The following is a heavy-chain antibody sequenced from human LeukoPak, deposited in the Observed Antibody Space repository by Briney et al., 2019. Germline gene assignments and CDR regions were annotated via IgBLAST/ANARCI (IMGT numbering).Heavy chain of an antibody. Sequence: GGSLRLSCATSGFTFNSYPMHWVRQAPGKGLEWVAFIEYDGTNQYFADSVKGRFTISRDNSKSTLYLQMNSLRAEDTAVYYCATPFTGSGSALGAFDIWGQGTMVTVSS. CDR1: GFTFNSYP. CDR2: IEYDGTNQ. V-gene: IGHV3-30*02. D-gene: IGHD3-10*01. CDR3: ATPFTGSGSALGAFDI. J-gene: IGHJ3*02.